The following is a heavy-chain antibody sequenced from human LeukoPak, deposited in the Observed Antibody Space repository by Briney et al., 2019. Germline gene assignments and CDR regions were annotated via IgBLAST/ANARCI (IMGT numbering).Heavy chain of an antibody. J-gene: IGHJ4*02. Sequence: GESLRLSCTASGFTFSDCDMNWFRQAPGKGLQWFSSISYMGDHRYYADSAKGRFTISRDNAKNSLYLQMDNLRADDTAVYYCGKAFPPLRVAAAGDYWGQGTLVTVSS. CDR3: GKAFPPLRVAAAGDY. CDR2: ISYMGDHR. D-gene: IGHD6-25*01. CDR1: GFTFSDCD. V-gene: IGHV3-21*06.